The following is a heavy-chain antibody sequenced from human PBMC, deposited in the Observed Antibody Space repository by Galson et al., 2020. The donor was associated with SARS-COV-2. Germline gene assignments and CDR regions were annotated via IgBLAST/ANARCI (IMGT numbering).Heavy chain of an antibody. D-gene: IGHD2-21*02. CDR3: AKDLFDSGDNLGFRGMDV. CDR1: GFTFSRHG. CDR2: ISYGGGYK. V-gene: IGHV3-30*18. J-gene: IGHJ6*02. Sequence: GGSLRLSCGASGFTFSRHGMHWVRQAPGKGLEWVAVISYGGGYKYYADSVKGRFTISKDNSKNTVYMQLNDLRVEDTALYYCAKDLFDSGDNLGFRGMDVWGQGTTVTVSS.